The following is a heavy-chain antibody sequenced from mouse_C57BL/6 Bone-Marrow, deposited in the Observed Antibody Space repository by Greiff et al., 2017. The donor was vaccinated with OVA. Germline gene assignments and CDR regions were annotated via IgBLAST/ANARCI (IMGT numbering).Heavy chain of an antibody. Sequence: EVQLVESGGDLVKPGGSLKLSCAASGFTFSSYGMSWVRQTPDKRLEWVATISSGGSYTYYPDSVKGRFTISRDNAKNTLYLQMSSQKSEDTDMYYCARHNWGFDYWGQGTTLTVSS. CDR1: GFTFSSYG. CDR3: ARHNWGFDY. D-gene: IGHD4-1*01. CDR2: ISSGGSYT. J-gene: IGHJ2*01. V-gene: IGHV5-6*01.